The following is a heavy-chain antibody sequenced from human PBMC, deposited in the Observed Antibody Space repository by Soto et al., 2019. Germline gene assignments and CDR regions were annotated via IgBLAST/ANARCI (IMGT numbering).Heavy chain of an antibody. CDR1: GGSISSSNW. Sequence: PSETLSLTCAVSGGSISSSNWWSWVRQPPGKGLEWIGEIYHSGSTNYNPSLKSRVTISVDKSKNQFSLKLSSVTAADTAVYYCARGLVAAATPRDYYYGMDVWGQGTTVTVSS. J-gene: IGHJ6*02. D-gene: IGHD6-13*01. CDR2: IYHSGST. CDR3: ARGLVAAATPRDYYYGMDV. V-gene: IGHV4-4*02.